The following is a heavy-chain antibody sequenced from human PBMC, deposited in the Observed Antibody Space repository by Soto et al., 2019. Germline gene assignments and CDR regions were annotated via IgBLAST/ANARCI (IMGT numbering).Heavy chain of an antibody. CDR1: GGTFSSYA. V-gene: IGHV1-69*12. Sequence: QVQLVQSGAEVKKPGSSVKVSCKASGGTFSSYAISWVRQAPGQGLEWMGGIIPIFGTANYAQKFQGRVMITADESTRTVYMELSRLRSEATAVYYCARESRYCSGGSCYFLPGIDYWCQGTLVTVSS. CDR3: ARESRYCSGGSCYFLPGIDY. CDR2: IIPIFGTA. J-gene: IGHJ4*02. D-gene: IGHD2-15*01.